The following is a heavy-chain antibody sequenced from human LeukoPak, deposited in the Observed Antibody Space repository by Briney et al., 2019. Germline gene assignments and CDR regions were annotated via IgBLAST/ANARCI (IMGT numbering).Heavy chain of an antibody. Sequence: GALRLSCAASGFTVSSNYMSWVRQAPGKGLEWVSVIYSGGSTYYADSVKGRFTISRDNSKNTLYLQMNSLRAEDTAVYYCARRGYCSSTSCYNEDYSGQGTLVTVSS. CDR3: ARRGYCSSTSCYNEDY. CDR1: GFTVSSNY. CDR2: IYSGGST. V-gene: IGHV3-53*01. D-gene: IGHD2-2*01. J-gene: IGHJ4*02.